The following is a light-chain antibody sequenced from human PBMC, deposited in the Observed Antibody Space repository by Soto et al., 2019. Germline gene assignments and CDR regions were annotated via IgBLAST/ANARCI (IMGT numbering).Light chain of an antibody. CDR2: SNN. CDR1: SSNIGSNT. J-gene: IGLJ1*01. CDR3: AAWDDSLNGYV. V-gene: IGLV1-44*01. Sequence: LTQPPSASGTPGQGGTISCSGSSSNIGSNTVNWYQQLPGTAPKLLIYSNNQRPSGVPDRFSGSKSGTPASLAISGLQSEDEADYYCAAWDDSLNGYVFGTGTKVTVL.